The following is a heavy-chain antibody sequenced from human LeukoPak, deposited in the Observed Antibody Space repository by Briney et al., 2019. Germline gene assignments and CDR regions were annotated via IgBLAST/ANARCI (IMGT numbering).Heavy chain of an antibody. D-gene: IGHD6-13*01. Sequence: GGSLRLSCAASGFTFSSYAMSWVRQAPGKGLEWVSAISGSGGSTYYADSVKGRFTISRDNSKSTLYLQMNSLRAEDTAVYYCAKGGIFDSSSWYWIDPWGQGTLVTVSS. CDR3: AKGGIFDSSSWYWIDP. CDR1: GFTFSSYA. CDR2: ISGSGGST. V-gene: IGHV3-23*01. J-gene: IGHJ5*02.